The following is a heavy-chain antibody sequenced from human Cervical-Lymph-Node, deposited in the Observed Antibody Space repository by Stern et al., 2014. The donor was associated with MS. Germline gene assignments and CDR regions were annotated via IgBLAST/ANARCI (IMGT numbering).Heavy chain of an antibody. CDR2: IWYDGSNK. CDR1: GFTFSSYG. Sequence: VQLVESGGGVVQPGRSLRLSCAASGFTFSSYGMHWVRQAPGKGLEWVAVIWYDGSNKYYADSVKGRFTISRDNSKNTLYLQMNSLRAEDTAVYYCARGARHYDILTGYYLWGQGTMVTVSS. D-gene: IGHD3-9*01. CDR3: ARGARHYDILTGYYL. V-gene: IGHV3-33*01. J-gene: IGHJ3*01.